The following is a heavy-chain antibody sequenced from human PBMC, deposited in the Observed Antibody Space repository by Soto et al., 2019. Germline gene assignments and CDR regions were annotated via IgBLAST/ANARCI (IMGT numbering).Heavy chain of an antibody. CDR1: GFTFSSYA. V-gene: IGHV3-30-3*01. CDR3: AREGIAVAGTRGYFDY. CDR2: ISYDGSNK. D-gene: IGHD6-19*01. Sequence: ESGGGVVQPGRSLRLSCAASGFTFSSYAMHWVRQAPGKGLEWVAVISYDGSNKYYADSVKGRFTISRDNSKNTLYLQMNSLRAEDTAVYYCAREGIAVAGTRGYFDYWGQGTLVTVSS. J-gene: IGHJ4*02.